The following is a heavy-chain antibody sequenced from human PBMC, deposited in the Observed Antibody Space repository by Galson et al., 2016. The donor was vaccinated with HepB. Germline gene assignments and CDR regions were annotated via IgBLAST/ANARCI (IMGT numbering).Heavy chain of an antibody. J-gene: IGHJ4*02. CDR3: ARVSTRGYSYRGHFDY. D-gene: IGHD5-18*01. Sequence: SLRLSCAASGFNFSDHYMAWVRQAPGKGLEWVGRTRNKGNSYDTDYAASVKGRFTISRDDSKNSLYLQVNSLKTEDSAVYYCARVSTRGYSYRGHFDYWGQGTLVIVSS. V-gene: IGHV3-72*01. CDR2: TRNKGNSYDT. CDR1: GFNFSDHY.